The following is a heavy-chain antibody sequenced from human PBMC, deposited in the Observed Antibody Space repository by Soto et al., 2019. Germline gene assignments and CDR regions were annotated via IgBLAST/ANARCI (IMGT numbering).Heavy chain of an antibody. CDR3: ARDHSRLSWFDS. D-gene: IGHD2-21*01. V-gene: IGHV4-31*03. CDR2: IYYSGST. J-gene: IGHJ5*01. Sequence: QVQLQESGPGLVKPSQTLSLTCTVSGGYISSGGYYWSWIRQHPGKGLEWIGSIYYSGSTYYNPSLKSRVTISVDTSKNQCSLKLSSVTAADTAVYYCARDHSRLSWFDSWGQGTLVTVSS. CDR1: GGYISSGGYY.